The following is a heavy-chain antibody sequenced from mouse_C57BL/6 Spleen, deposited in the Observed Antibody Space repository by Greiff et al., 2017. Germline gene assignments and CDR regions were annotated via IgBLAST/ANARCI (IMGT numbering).Heavy chain of an antibody. V-gene: IGHV1-69*01. CDR1: GYTFTSYW. J-gene: IGHJ2*01. D-gene: IGHD2-3*01. CDR3: AKADGYYFDY. Sequence: VQLQQPGAELVMPGASVKLSCKASGYTFTSYWMHWVKQRPGQGLEWIGEIDPSDSNTNYNQKFKGKTTLTVDKSSGTAYMQLSSLTSEDSAVYYCAKADGYYFDYWGQGTTLTVSS. CDR2: IDPSDSNT.